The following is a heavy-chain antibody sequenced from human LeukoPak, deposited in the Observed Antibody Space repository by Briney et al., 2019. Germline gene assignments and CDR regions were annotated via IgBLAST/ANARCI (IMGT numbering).Heavy chain of an antibody. Sequence: YPSETLSLTCAVSGYSISSGYYWGWIRQPPGKGLEWIGSIYHSGSTYYNPSLKSRVTISVDTSKNQFSLKLSSVTAADTAVYYCARDLAVAAGRWFDPWGQGTLVTVSP. V-gene: IGHV4-38-2*02. CDR3: ARDLAVAAGRWFDP. CDR1: GYSISSGYY. J-gene: IGHJ5*02. D-gene: IGHD6-19*01. CDR2: IYHSGST.